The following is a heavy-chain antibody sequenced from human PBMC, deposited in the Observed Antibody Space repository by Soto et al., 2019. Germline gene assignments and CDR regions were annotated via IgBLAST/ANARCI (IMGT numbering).Heavy chain of an antibody. V-gene: IGHV5-51*01. J-gene: IGHJ4*02. D-gene: IGHD2-2*02. CDR3: ASLLCLSTSSYTGSRHFFDY. CDR2: IYPAASDA. Sequence: GESLKISCKGSGYSFSNYWIAWLRQMPGKGLEWMGIIYPAASDARYSPSFQGQVTISVDNSISTAYLQWSSLKASDTAMYYCASLLCLSTSSYTGSRHFFDYWGQGALVTVSS. CDR1: GYSFSNYW.